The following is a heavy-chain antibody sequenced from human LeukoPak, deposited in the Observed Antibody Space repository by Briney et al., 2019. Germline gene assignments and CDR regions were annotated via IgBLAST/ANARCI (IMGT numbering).Heavy chain of an antibody. V-gene: IGHV4-61*01. CDR3: ASAPARYCSGGSCYSPFDY. D-gene: IGHD2-15*01. J-gene: IGHJ4*02. CDR2: IYYSGST. Sequence: SETLSLTCTVSGGSVSSGSYYWSWIRQPPGKGLKWIGYIYYSGSTNYNPSLKSRVTISVDTSKNQFSLKLSSVTAADTAVYYCASAPARYCSGGSCYSPFDYWGQGTLVTVSS. CDR1: GGSVSSGSYY.